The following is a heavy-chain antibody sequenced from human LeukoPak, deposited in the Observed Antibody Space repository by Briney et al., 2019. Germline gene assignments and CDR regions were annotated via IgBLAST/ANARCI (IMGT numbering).Heavy chain of an antibody. V-gene: IGHV3-7*01. Sequence: GGSLRLSCAAPGFTFSNYWMTWVRQAPGKGLEWVAHINQDGSKEYYMDSVKARFTISRDNAKNSLSLQMNSLRAEDTAVYYCVRDGGVSGYDLLDYWGQGTLVTVSS. CDR2: INQDGSKE. CDR1: GFTFSNYW. D-gene: IGHD5-12*01. J-gene: IGHJ4*02. CDR3: VRDGGVSGYDLLDY.